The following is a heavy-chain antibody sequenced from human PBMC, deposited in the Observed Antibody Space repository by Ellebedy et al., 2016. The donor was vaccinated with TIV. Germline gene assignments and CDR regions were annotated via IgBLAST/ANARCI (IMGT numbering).Heavy chain of an antibody. Sequence: AASVKVSCKASGYTFPTYTIQWVRQAPGQRLEWMGWITAGNGYTQYSQRLQGRLTITRDTSASTAYMELSSLSSEDTAVYFCAREGREEDKPFAYLDYWGQGTLVTVSS. D-gene: IGHD2-15*01. V-gene: IGHV1-3*01. CDR2: ITAGNGYT. J-gene: IGHJ4*02. CDR1: GYTFPTYT. CDR3: AREGREEDKPFAYLDY.